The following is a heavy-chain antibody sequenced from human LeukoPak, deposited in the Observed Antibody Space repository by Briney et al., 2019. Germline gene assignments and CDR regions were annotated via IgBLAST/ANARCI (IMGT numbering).Heavy chain of an antibody. D-gene: IGHD6-13*01. CDR2: IWYDGSNK. V-gene: IGHV3-33*03. CDR1: GFTFSSYG. CDR3: AKAAAADPLLSDFDY. Sequence: AGGSLRLSCAASGFTFSSYGMHWVRQAPGKGPEWVAVIWYDGSNKYYADSVKGRFTISRDKSKNTLYLQMNSLRAEDTAVYYCAKAAAADPLLSDFDYWGQGTLVTVSS. J-gene: IGHJ4*02.